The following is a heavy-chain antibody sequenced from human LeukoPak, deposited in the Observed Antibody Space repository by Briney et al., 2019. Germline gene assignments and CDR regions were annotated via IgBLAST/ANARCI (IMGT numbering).Heavy chain of an antibody. CDR1: GGSISSGGYY. V-gene: IGHV4-30-2*01. J-gene: IGHJ4*02. CDR3: ARDPDSEARPY. Sequence: SQTLSLTCTVSGGSISSGGYYWSWIRQPPGKGLEWIGYIYHSGSTYYNPSLKSRVTISVDRSKNQFSLKLSSVTAADTAVYYCARDPDSEARPYWGQGTLVTVSS. CDR2: IYHSGST. D-gene: IGHD1-14*01.